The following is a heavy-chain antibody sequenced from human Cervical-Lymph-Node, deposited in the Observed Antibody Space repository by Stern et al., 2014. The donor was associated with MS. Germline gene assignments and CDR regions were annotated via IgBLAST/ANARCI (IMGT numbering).Heavy chain of an antibody. CDR3: TKGWGR. CDR1: GYIFTSDD. V-gene: IGHV1-8*01. J-gene: IGHJ1*01. D-gene: IGHD7-27*01. CDR2: MNPDSGDP. Sequence: QVQLVQSGAEVREPGASVRLSCKASGYIFTSDDINWVRQASGQGLEWMGWMNPDSGDPGFEQKIRGRVTMTRDISTRPAFMALSSLTSEDTAANYFTKGWGRWGQGTQVTVSS.